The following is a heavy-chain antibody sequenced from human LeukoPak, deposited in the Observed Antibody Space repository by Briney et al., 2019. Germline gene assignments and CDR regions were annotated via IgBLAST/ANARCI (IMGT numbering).Heavy chain of an antibody. D-gene: IGHD4-23*01. CDR2: INPNSGDT. J-gene: IGHJ4*02. CDR1: GYTFTGYF. V-gene: IGHV1-2*02. CDR3: TRGSPVAGHKAALDY. Sequence: ASVKVSCKASGYTFTGYFVHWVRQAPGQGLEWMGWINPNSGDTKFAQKFQGRVILTRDSSISTVYMELNSLGSDDTAVLYCTRGSPVAGHKAALDYWGQGALVTVSS.